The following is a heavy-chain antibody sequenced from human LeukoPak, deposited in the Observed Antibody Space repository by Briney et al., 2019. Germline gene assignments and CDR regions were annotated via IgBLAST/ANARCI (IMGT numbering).Heavy chain of an antibody. J-gene: IGHJ4*02. CDR3: TRAGPAAMLSRFDY. Sequence: GESLKISCKGSGYSFTRYWIGWVRQMPGKGLEWMGIIYPGDSDTRYSPSSQGQVTISADKSISTAYLQWSSLKASDTAMYYCTRAGPAAMLSRFDYWGQGTLVTVSS. CDR2: IYPGDSDT. CDR1: GYSFTRYW. D-gene: IGHD2-2*01. V-gene: IGHV5-51*01.